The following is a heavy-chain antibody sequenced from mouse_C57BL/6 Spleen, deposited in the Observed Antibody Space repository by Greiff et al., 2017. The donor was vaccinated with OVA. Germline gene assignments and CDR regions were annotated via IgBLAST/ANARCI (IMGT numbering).Heavy chain of an antibody. CDR3: ARAYYSPWFAY. CDR1: GFTFSDYG. CDR2: ISSGSSTI. J-gene: IGHJ3*01. Sequence: EVNLVESGGGLVKPGGSLKLSCAASGFTFSDYGMHWVRQAPEKGLEWVAYISSGSSTIYYADTVKGRFTISRDNAKNTLFLQMTSLRSEDTAMYYCARAYYSPWFAYWGQGTLVTVSA. D-gene: IGHD2-12*01. V-gene: IGHV5-17*01.